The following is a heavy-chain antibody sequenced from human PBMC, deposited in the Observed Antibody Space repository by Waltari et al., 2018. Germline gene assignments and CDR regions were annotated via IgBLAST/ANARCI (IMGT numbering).Heavy chain of an antibody. Sequence: QLQLQESGPGLVKPSETLSLTCTVSGGSISSSSSYWGWISQPPGKGLEWIGSIYYSGSTYYNPSLKSRVTISVDTSKNQFSLKLSSVTAADTAVYYCASGRVLLWFRDQYYFDYWGQGTLVTVSS. J-gene: IGHJ4*02. D-gene: IGHD3-10*01. CDR1: GGSISSSSSY. CDR3: ASGRVLLWFRDQYYFDY. CDR2: IYYSGST. V-gene: IGHV4-39*07.